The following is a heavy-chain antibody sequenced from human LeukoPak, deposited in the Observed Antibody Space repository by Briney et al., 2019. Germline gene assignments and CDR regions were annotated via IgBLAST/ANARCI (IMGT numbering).Heavy chain of an antibody. J-gene: IGHJ6*03. CDR3: AKIGMWFGEFPDYYYMDV. CDR2: ISGSGGST. V-gene: IGHV3-23*01. D-gene: IGHD3-10*01. CDR1: GFTFRDYA. Sequence: GGSLRLSSAASGFTFRDYAMSWVRQAPGKGLEWVSAISGSGGSTYYADSVKGRFTISRDNSKNTLYLQMNSLRAEDTAVYYCAKIGMWFGEFPDYYYMDVWGKGTTVTVSS.